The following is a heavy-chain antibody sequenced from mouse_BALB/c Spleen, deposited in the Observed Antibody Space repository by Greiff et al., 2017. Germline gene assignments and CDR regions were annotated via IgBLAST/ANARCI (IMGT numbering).Heavy chain of an antibody. CDR2: INPYNDGT. V-gene: IGHV1-14*01. D-gene: IGHD2-4*01. CDR1: GYTFTSYV. CDR3: ARVGDYDYGYAMDY. J-gene: IGHJ4*01. Sequence: VQLQQSGPELVKPGASVKMSCKASGYTFTSYVIHWVKQKPGQGLEWIGYINPYNDGTKYNEKFKGKATLTSDKSSSTAYMELSSLTSEDSAVYYCARVGDYDYGYAMDYWGQGTSVTVSS.